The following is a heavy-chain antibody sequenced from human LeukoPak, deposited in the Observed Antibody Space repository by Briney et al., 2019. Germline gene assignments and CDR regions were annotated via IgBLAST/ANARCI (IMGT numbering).Heavy chain of an antibody. J-gene: IGHJ6*02. CDR3: ARDGHGMDV. V-gene: IGHV3-30*19. CDR1: GFTVSSNY. Sequence: GGSLRLSCAAYGFTVSSNYMSWVRQAPGKGLEWVAVISYDGSNKYYADSVKGRFTISRDNSKNTLYLQMNSLRAEDTAVYYCARDGHGMDVWGQGTTVTVSS. CDR2: ISYDGSNK.